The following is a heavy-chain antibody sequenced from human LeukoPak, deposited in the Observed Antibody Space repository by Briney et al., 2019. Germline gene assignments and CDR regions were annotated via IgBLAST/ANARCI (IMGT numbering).Heavy chain of an antibody. J-gene: IGHJ5*02. D-gene: IGHD1-14*01. V-gene: IGHV4-59*01. Sequence: PSETLSLTCTVSGGSISSYYWSWIRQPPGKGLEWLGYISYSGSTNYNPSLKSRVTISVDTSKNHFFLKLNSVTAADTAVYYCARHRTYAACLDPWGHGTLVTVSS. CDR1: GGSISSYY. CDR2: ISYSGST. CDR3: ARHRTYAACLDP.